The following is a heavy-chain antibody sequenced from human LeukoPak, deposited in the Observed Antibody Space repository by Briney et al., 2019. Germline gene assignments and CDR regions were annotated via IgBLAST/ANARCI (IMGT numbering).Heavy chain of an antibody. CDR3: AREFNWGPKGDYFDY. Sequence: GGSLRLSCAASGFTFSSYAMHWVRQAPGKGLEWVAVISYDGSNKYYADSVKGRFTLSRDNSKNTQYLQMNSLRAEDTAVYYSAREFNWGPKGDYFDYWGQGTLVTVSS. J-gene: IGHJ4*02. CDR2: ISYDGSNK. V-gene: IGHV3-30*04. D-gene: IGHD7-27*01. CDR1: GFTFSSYA.